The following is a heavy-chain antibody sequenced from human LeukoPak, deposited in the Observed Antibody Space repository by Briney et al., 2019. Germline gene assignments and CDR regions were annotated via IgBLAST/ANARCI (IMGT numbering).Heavy chain of an antibody. V-gene: IGHV4-59*01. J-gene: IGHJ4*02. Sequence: SETLSLTCTVSGGSISSYYWSWIRQPPGKGLEWIGYIYYSGSTNYNPSLKSRVTISVDTSKNQFSLRLSSVTAADTAVYYCARGPITMVRGAIYFDYWGQGTLVTVSS. CDR3: ARGPITMVRGAIYFDY. CDR1: GGSISSYY. CDR2: IYYSGST. D-gene: IGHD3-10*01.